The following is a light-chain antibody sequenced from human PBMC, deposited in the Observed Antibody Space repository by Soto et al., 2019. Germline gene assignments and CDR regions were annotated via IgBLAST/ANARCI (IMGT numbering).Light chain of an antibody. CDR1: QDISNW. CDR3: QQRSDWLA. V-gene: IGKV1-12*01. Sequence: DIQITQSPSSLSASVGDRVTITCRASQDISNWLAWYQQKPGKAPKLLMYSASNLQSGVPSRFSGSGSGTDFTLTISSLEPEDFAIYYCQQRSDWLAFGGGTKVDIK. CDR2: SAS. J-gene: IGKJ4*01.